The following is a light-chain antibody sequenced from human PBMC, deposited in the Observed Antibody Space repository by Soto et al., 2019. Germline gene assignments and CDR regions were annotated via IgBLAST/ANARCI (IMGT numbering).Light chain of an antibody. CDR2: INIDGSH. CDR1: SGHSRYA. V-gene: IGLV4-69*01. CDR3: QTWATGIPV. J-gene: IGLJ2*01. Sequence: QLVLTQSPSASASLGASVKLTCTLISGHSRYAIAWHQQQPEKGPRYLMKINIDGSHSKGDGIPDRFSGSSSGAERYLTISSLQSEDEGDYYCQTWATGIPVFGGGTKLTVL.